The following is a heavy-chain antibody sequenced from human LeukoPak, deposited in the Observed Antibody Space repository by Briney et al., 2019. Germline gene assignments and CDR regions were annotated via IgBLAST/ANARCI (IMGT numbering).Heavy chain of an antibody. D-gene: IGHD2-8*01. V-gene: IGHV1-2*02. CDR1: GYTFTDYY. CDR2: INPNSGGT. Sequence: ASVKVSCKASGYTFTDYYMHWVRQAPGQGLEWMGWINPNSGGTNYAQKFQGRVTMTRDTSISTAYMELSRLRSDDTAVYYCARALYCTNGVCYTGFDYWGQGTLVTVSS. CDR3: ARALYCTNGVCYTGFDY. J-gene: IGHJ4*02.